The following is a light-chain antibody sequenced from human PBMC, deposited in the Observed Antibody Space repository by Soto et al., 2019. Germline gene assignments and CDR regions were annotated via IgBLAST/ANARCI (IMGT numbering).Light chain of an antibody. V-gene: IGKV4-1*01. CDR2: WAS. CDR1: QSVLYSSNNKNY. CDR3: QQYYSYPIT. J-gene: IGKJ4*01. Sequence: DIVMTQSPDSLAVSLGERATINCKSSQSVLYSSNNKNYLAWYQQKPGQPPKLLIYWASTRESGVPDRFSGSGSGTDFTLTFSSPQAEDVAVYYCQQYYSYPITFGGGTKVEIK.